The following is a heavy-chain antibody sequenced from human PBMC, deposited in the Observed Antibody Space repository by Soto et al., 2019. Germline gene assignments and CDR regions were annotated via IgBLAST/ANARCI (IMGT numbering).Heavy chain of an antibody. CDR1: GGSITTGGRY. CDR3: AQALVFTGGDGFDI. J-gene: IGHJ3*02. CDR2: IYYSGNT. V-gene: IGHV4-31*02. Sequence: QVRLQEWGPGLVKPSQILSLKCSVSGGSITTGGRYWSWIRQLPGKGLEWIGDIYYSGNTYYNASRKSRVTISVEAAQNQFSLKLSSVTAADTAVYYCAQALVFTGGDGFDIWGQGRLVTVSS. D-gene: IGHD1-1*01.